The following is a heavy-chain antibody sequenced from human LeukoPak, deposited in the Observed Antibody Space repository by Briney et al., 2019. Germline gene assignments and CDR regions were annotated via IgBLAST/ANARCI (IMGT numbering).Heavy chain of an antibody. CDR1: GDSVSTDSAA. V-gene: IGHV6-1*01. D-gene: IGHD3-22*01. Sequence: SQTLSLTCAISGDSVSTDSAAWNWIRQSPSRGLEWLGRTYYRSKWYNDYAVSVKSRITINPDTSKNRFSLQLNSVTPEDTAVYYCARGANYYDSSGYYDYWGQGTLVTVSS. CDR3: ARGANYYDSSGYYDY. CDR2: TYYRSKWYN. J-gene: IGHJ4*02.